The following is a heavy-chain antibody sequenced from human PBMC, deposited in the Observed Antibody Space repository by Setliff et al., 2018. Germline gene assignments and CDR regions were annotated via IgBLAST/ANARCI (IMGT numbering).Heavy chain of an antibody. CDR2: ISGSSVDT. CDR3: AKTLPTVSSYNWYFDL. D-gene: IGHD4-17*01. V-gene: IGHV3-23*01. Sequence: GSLRLSCEASGFSFRSYAMNWVRQAPGKGLEWVSGISGSSVDTYYVDSVKGRFTISRDNSKNTLYMQMSSLRAEDTAVCYCAKTLPTVSSYNWYFDLWGRGTLVTVSS. J-gene: IGHJ2*01. CDR1: GFSFRSYA.